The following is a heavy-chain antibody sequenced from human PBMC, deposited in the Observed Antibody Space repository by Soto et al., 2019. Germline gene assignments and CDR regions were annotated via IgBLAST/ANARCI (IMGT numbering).Heavy chain of an antibody. CDR1: RFIFTDYA. J-gene: IGHJ6*02. Sequence: GPLRLSCAASRFIFTDYAMSWVRQAPGQGLEWGSTIPGSGCHKVHAETADSVKGRVTISRDKPKNTLYLQMASLSPEHTAVYYCTNEIASVGGYLDVWGQGTPVTVSS. D-gene: IGHD3-10*01. CDR3: TNEIASVGGYLDV. CDR2: IPGSGCHK. V-gene: IGHV3-23*01.